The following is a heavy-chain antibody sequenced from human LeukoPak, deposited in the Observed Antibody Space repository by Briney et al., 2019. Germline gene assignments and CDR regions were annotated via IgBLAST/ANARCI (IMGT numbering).Heavy chain of an antibody. D-gene: IGHD3-3*01. J-gene: IGHJ4*02. Sequence: GESLKISWKGSGYSFTSYWIGWVRHMPGKGLEWIGIIYPGDSDTRYSPSFQGEVTISADKSIITAYLQWSSLKASDTAMYYCARLQAESGYWYYFDYWRQGTLVTVSS. CDR3: ARLQAESGYWYYFDY. V-gene: IGHV5-51*01. CDR1: GYSFTSYW. CDR2: IYPGDSDT.